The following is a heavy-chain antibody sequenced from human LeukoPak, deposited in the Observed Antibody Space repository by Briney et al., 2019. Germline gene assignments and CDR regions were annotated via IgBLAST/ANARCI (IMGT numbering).Heavy chain of an antibody. V-gene: IGHV4-61*02. CDR1: GGSISSGLYY. Sequence: SETLSLTCTVSGGSISSGLYYWSWIRQPAGKGLEWIGRIYTSGSTNYNPSLKSRVTMSVDTSKNQFSLKLSSVTAADTAVYYCARLTMVRGVPGNWFDPWGQGTLVTVSS. CDR3: ARLTMVRGVPGNWFDP. CDR2: IYTSGST. D-gene: IGHD3-10*01. J-gene: IGHJ5*02.